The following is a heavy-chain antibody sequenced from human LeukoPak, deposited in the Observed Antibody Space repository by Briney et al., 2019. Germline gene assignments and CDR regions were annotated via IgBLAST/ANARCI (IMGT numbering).Heavy chain of an antibody. Sequence: ASVKVSCKASGYTFTGCYMHWVRQAPGQGLEWMGWINPNSGGTNYAQKFQGRVTMTRDTSISTAYMELSRLRSDDTAVYYCARTSYYYNSSGYYPQWGQGTLVTVSS. CDR1: GYTFTGCY. CDR2: INPNSGGT. CDR3: ARTSYYYNSSGYYPQ. J-gene: IGHJ4*02. D-gene: IGHD3-22*01. V-gene: IGHV1-2*02.